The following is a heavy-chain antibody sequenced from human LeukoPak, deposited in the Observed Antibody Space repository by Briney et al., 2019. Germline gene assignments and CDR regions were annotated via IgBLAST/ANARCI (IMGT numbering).Heavy chain of an antibody. V-gene: IGHV3-21*01. D-gene: IGHD3-10*01. CDR1: GFTFSSYS. J-gene: IGHJ4*02. CDR2: ISSSSSYI. CDR3: ARASFLSGSYGY. Sequence: GGSLRLSCAASGFTFSSYSMNWVRQAPGKGLEWVSSISSSSSYIYYADSVKGRFTISRDNAKNSLYLQMNSLRAEDTAVYYCARASFLSGSYGYWGQGTLVTVSP.